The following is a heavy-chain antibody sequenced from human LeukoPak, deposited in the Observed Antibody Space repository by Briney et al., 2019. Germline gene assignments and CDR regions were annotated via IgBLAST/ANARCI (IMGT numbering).Heavy chain of an antibody. J-gene: IGHJ4*02. CDR2: INPNTGGT. V-gene: IGHV1-2*02. Sequence: ASVKVSCKASGYTFTGFYMRWVRQAPGQGLEWMGGINPNTGGTNYAQKLQGRVTMTRDTSITTAYMELSRLTSDDTAVYYCASLGDFFGSGSYAPFDYWGQGSLVTVSS. D-gene: IGHD3-10*01. CDR3: ASLGDFFGSGSYAPFDY. CDR1: GYTFTGFY.